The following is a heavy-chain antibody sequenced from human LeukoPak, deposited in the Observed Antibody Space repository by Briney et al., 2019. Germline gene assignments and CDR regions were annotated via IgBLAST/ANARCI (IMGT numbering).Heavy chain of an antibody. Sequence: GGSLRLSCAASGFTFSSYSMNWVRQAPGKGLEWVSYISSSSSTIYYADSVKGRFTISRDNAKNSLYLQMNSLRDEDTAVYYCARDTADIVVVPAAIGFDSWGQGTLVTVSS. CDR1: GFTFSSYS. J-gene: IGHJ4*02. D-gene: IGHD2-2*02. V-gene: IGHV3-48*02. CDR2: ISSSSSTI. CDR3: ARDTADIVVVPAAIGFDS.